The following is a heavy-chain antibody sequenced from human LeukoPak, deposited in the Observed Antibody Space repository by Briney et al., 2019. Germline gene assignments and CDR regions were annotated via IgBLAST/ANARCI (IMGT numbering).Heavy chain of an antibody. V-gene: IGHV1-24*01. CDR1: GYTLTELS. Sequence: ASVKVSCKVSGYTLTELSMHWVRQAPGKGLEWMGGFDPEDGETIYAQKFQGRVTMTEDTSTDTAYMELSSLRSEDTAVYYCARSDEYSSSSRYYGMDVWGRGTTVTVSS. CDR3: ARSDEYSSSSRYYGMDV. CDR2: FDPEDGET. D-gene: IGHD6-6*01. J-gene: IGHJ6*02.